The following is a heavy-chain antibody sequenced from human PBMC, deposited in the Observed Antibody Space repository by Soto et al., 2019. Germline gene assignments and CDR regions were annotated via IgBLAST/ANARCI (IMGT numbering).Heavy chain of an antibody. V-gene: IGHV3-30-3*01. J-gene: IGHJ4*02. CDR1: GFTFSSYA. Sequence: GGSLRLSCAASGFTFSSYAMHWVRQAPGKGLEWVAVISYDGSNKYYADSVKGRFTISRDNSKNTLYLQMNSLRAEDTAVYYCARGPGGIIAVAPSYYWGQGTLVTVSS. CDR3: ARGPGGIIAVAPSYY. CDR2: ISYDGSNK. D-gene: IGHD6-19*01.